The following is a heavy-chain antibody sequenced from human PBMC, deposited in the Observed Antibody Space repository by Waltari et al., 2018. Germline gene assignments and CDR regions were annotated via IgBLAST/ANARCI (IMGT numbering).Heavy chain of an antibody. CDR3: ARDAATGYFDS. Sequence: QVQLQESGPGLVKPSETLSLTCTISDDSFNDYYWCWIRQPPGKVLGWLGYIHYSGSTDSSPSFKSRVTMSIDTSKNQFSLNLSSVSAADTAVYYCARDAATGYFDSWGQGTLVTVSS. J-gene: IGHJ4*02. CDR2: IHYSGST. V-gene: IGHV4-59*01. D-gene: IGHD1-1*01. CDR1: DDSFNDYY.